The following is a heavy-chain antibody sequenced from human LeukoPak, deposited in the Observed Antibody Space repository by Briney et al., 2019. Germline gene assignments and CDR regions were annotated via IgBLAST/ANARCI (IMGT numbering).Heavy chain of an antibody. J-gene: IGHJ5*02. CDR2: IYTSGST. Sequence: SETLSLTCTVFGGSISSYYWSWIRQPAGKGLEWIGRIYTSGSTNYNPSLKSRVTMSVDTSKNQFSLKLSSVTAADTAVYYCARDGSYYYDSSGPFDPWGQGTLVTVSS. CDR3: ARDGSYYYDSSGPFDP. CDR1: GGSISSYY. V-gene: IGHV4-4*07. D-gene: IGHD3-22*01.